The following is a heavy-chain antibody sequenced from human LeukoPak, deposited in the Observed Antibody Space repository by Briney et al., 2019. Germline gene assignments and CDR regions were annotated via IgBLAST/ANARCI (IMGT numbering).Heavy chain of an antibody. D-gene: IGHD2-2*03. J-gene: IGHJ3*02. CDR3: AKVLANPHLGYCSSTSCYDHDAFDI. Sequence: GGSLRLSCSASGFTFSTYVMRWVRQAPGKGLEWVSTISGSGDSTYYADSLKGRFTISRDNSKNTLYLQMNSLRAEDTAVYYCAKVLANPHLGYCSSTSCYDHDAFDIWGQGTMVTVSS. CDR2: ISGSGDST. V-gene: IGHV3-23*01. CDR1: GFTFSTYV.